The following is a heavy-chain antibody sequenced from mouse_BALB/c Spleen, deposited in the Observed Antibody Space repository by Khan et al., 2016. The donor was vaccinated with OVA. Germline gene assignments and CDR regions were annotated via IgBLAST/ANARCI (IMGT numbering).Heavy chain of an antibody. Sequence: QVQLKQSGAELARPGASVKMSCKASGYTFTSHTMHWVKQRPGQGLAWIGYINPRSDYTQYNQKFNDKATLTADISSSTAYMQLSSLTSEDSAVYYCARRTTEYALNYWGQGTSVTVSS. V-gene: IGHV1-4*01. J-gene: IGHJ4*01. CDR2: INPRSDYT. D-gene: IGHD2-14*01. CDR3: ARRTTEYALNY. CDR1: GYTFTSHT.